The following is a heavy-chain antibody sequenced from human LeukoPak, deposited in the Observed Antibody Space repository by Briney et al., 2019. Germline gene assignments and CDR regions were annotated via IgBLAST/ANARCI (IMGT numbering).Heavy chain of an antibody. CDR2: FDPEDGET. V-gene: IGHV1-24*01. J-gene: IGHJ5*02. CDR1: GYTLTELS. D-gene: IGHD2-2*01. CDR3: AIHCSSTSCYHNP. Sequence: VASVKVSCKVSGYTLTELSMHWVRQAPGKGLEWMGGFDPEDGETIYAQKFQGRVTMTEDTSTDTAYMELSSLRSEDTAVCYCAIHCSSTSCYHNPWGQGTLVTVSS.